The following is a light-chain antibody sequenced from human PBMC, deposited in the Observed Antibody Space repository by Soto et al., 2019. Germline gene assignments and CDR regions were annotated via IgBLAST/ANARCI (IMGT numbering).Light chain of an antibody. CDR3: QQYESTPPT. CDR1: QSVLYSSNNKKY. Sequence: DIVMTQSPDSLAVSLGERATINCKSSQSVLYSSNNKKYLAWYQQRPGQPPKLLIYLASTRESGVPDRFSGSGSGTDFTLTITSLQAEDVAVYYCQQYESTPPTFGQGTKLEIK. V-gene: IGKV4-1*01. CDR2: LAS. J-gene: IGKJ2*01.